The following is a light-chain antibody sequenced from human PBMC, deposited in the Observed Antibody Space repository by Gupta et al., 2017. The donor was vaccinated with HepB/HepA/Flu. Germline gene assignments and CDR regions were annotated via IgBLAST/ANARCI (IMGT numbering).Light chain of an antibody. Sequence: SYELTQPPSVSVSPGQTATITCSGHKLEDKYACWYQQKPGQSPVLVMYQDNKRPSGIPERFSGSNSGNTATLTISGTQAMEEADYYCQAWDTTTLYVFGTGTKVTVL. CDR1: KLEDKY. CDR2: QDN. V-gene: IGLV3-1*01. J-gene: IGLJ1*01. CDR3: QAWDTTTLYV.